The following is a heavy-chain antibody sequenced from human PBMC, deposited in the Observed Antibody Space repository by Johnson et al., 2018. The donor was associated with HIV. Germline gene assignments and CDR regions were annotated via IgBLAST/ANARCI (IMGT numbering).Heavy chain of an antibody. D-gene: IGHD5/OR15-5a*01. Sequence: LVESGGGLVQPGGSLSLSCAASGLTVSSHYMSWVRQAPGRGLEGGAFMYSGGSTYYADSVKGRFTNSRDNSKNTLFLQMNSLRAEDTAVYYCARDNLRAFDVWGQGTTVTVSS. V-gene: IGHV3-66*01. J-gene: IGHJ3*01. CDR2: MYSGGST. CDR1: GLTVSSHY. CDR3: ARDNLRAFDV.